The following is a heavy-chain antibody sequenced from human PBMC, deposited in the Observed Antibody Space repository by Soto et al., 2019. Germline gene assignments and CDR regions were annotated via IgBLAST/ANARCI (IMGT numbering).Heavy chain of an antibody. CDR1: GFTFSSYA. CDR2: ISYDGSNK. D-gene: IGHD6-13*01. J-gene: IGHJ4*02. Sequence: GGSLRLSCAASGFTFSSYAMHWVRQAPGKGLEWVAVISYDGSNKYYADSVKGRFTISRDNSKNTLYLQMNSLRAEDTAVYYCARDLNWLLDSSFDYWGQGTLVTVSS. V-gene: IGHV3-30-3*01. CDR3: ARDLNWLLDSSFDY.